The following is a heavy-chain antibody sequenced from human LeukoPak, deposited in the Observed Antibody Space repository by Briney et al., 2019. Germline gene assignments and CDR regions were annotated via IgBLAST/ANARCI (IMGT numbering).Heavy chain of an antibody. D-gene: IGHD5-18*01. J-gene: IGHJ3*02. CDR1: GFTVSSNY. Sequence: GGSLRLSCAASGFTVSSNYMSWVRQAPGKSLEGVAFIYSGGSTYYADSVKGRFTISRDNSKNTLYLQMNSLRAEDTAVYYCAYSVWAFPTNAFDIWGQGTMVTVSS. CDR3: AYSVWAFPTNAFDI. V-gene: IGHV3-66*02. CDR2: IYSGGST.